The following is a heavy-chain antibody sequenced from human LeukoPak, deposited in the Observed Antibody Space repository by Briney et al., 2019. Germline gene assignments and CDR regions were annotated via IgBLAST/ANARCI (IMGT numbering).Heavy chain of an antibody. V-gene: IGHV3-20*01. D-gene: IGHD3-16*01. CDR3: ASSRMGDWFDP. Sequence: GGSLRLSCAASGFTFDDYGMSWVRQAPGKGLEWVSGINWNGGSTGYADSVKGRFTISRDNAKNSLYLQMNSLRAEDTALYHCASSRMGDWFDPWGQGTLVTVSS. J-gene: IGHJ5*02. CDR2: INWNGGST. CDR1: GFTFDDYG.